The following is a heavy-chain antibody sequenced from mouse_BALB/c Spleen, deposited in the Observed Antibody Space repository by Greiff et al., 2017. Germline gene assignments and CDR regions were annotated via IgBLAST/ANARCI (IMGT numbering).Heavy chain of an antibody. Sequence: EVQLQESGPGLVKPSQSLSLTCTVTGYSITSDYAWNWIRQFPGNKLEWTGYISYSGSTSYNPSLKSRISITRDTSKNQFFLQLNSVTTEDTATYYCAKLLSYWYFDVWGAGTTVTVSS. CDR2: ISYSGST. CDR3: AKLLSYWYFDV. J-gene: IGHJ1*01. D-gene: IGHD1-1*01. CDR1: GYSITSDYA. V-gene: IGHV3-2*02.